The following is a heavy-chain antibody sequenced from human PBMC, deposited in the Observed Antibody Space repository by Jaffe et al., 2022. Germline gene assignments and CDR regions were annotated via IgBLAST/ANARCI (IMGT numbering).Heavy chain of an antibody. J-gene: IGHJ5*01. CDR2: IYHSGST. D-gene: IGHD1-26*01. V-gene: IGHV4-38-2*01. Sequence: QVQLQESGPGLGKPSETLSLTCAVSGYSISSGYYWGWIRQPPGKGLELLGSIYHSGSTYYNPSFKSRVTISVDTSKNQFSLKLSSVTAADTAVYYCARGGRYLGFDSWGQGTLVTVSS. CDR1: GYSISSGYY. CDR3: ARGGRYLGFDS.